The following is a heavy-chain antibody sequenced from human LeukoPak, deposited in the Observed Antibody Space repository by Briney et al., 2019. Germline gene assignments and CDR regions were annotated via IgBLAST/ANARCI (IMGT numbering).Heavy chain of an antibody. J-gene: IGHJ4*02. D-gene: IGHD1-26*01. CDR1: GGSFSGYY. CDR2: INHSGSI. Sequence: PSETLSLTCAVYGGSFSGYYWSWIRQPPGKGLEWIGEINHSGSINYNPSLKSRVTISVDTSKNQFSLKLSSVTAADTAVYYCARTATRELKEGGTYYFDYWGQGTLVTVSS. CDR3: ARTATRELKEGGTYYFDY. V-gene: IGHV4-34*01.